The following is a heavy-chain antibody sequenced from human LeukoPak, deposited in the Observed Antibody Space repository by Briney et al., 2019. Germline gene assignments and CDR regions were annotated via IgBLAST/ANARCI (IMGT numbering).Heavy chain of an antibody. CDR1: GYTFTSYG. D-gene: IGHD4-17*01. V-gene: IGHV1-18*04. Sequence: ASVKVSWTASGYTFTSYGISWVRQAPGQGLEWMGWISAYNGNTNYAQKLQGRVTMTTDTSTSTAYMELRSLRSDDKAVYYCARGWYDYGDFSVFDYWGQGTLVTVSS. J-gene: IGHJ4*02. CDR3: ARGWYDYGDFSVFDY. CDR2: ISAYNGNT.